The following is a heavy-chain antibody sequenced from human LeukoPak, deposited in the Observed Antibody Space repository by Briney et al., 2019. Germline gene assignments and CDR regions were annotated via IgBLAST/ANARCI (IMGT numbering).Heavy chain of an antibody. CDR2: IRYDGSNK. CDR3: ASSPNYYDSSGLSFDY. J-gene: IGHJ4*02. V-gene: IGHV3-30*02. CDR1: GFTFSSYG. Sequence: PGGSLRLSCAASGFTFSSYGMHWVRQAPGKGLEWVAFIRYDGSNKYYADSVKGRFTISRDNSKNTLYLQMNSLRAEDTAVYYCASSPNYYDSSGLSFDYWGQGTLVTVSS. D-gene: IGHD3-22*01.